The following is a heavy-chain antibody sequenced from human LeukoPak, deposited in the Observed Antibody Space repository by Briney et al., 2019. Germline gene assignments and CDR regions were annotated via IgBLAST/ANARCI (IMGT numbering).Heavy chain of an antibody. Sequence: SETLSLTCTVSGGSISSYYWSWIRRPPGKGLEWIGYIYYSGSTNYNPSLKSRVTISVDTSKNQFSLKPSSVTAADTAVYYCARGYSYGYLVFDYWGQGTLVTVSS. CDR3: ARGYSYGYLVFDY. J-gene: IGHJ4*02. D-gene: IGHD5-18*01. CDR2: IYYSGST. V-gene: IGHV4-59*01. CDR1: GGSISSYY.